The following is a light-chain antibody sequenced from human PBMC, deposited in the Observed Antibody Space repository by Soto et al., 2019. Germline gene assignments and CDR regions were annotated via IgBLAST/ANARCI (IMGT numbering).Light chain of an antibody. CDR2: EVN. J-gene: IGLJ1*01. CDR3: SSYAGSNNYV. CDR1: SSDVGDYNY. Sequence: QSGLTQRRAGKGSTGQSVTISCTGTSSDVGDYNYASWYQQHPGKAPKLMIYEVNKRPSGVPDRFSASKSGNTASLTVSGLQAEAEADYYCSSYAGSNNYVFGTGTKVTVL. V-gene: IGLV2-8*01.